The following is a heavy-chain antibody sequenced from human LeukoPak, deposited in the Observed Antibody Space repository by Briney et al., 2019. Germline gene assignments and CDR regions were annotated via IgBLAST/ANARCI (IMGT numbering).Heavy chain of an antibody. Sequence: GGSLRLSCAASGFTFSSYSMNWVRQAPGKGLEWVSYISSSSSTIYYADSVKGRFTISRDNAKNSLYLQMNSLRAEDTAVYYCARVGVVPVDWFDPWGQGTLVTVSS. D-gene: IGHD2-15*01. V-gene: IGHV3-48*04. CDR1: GFTFSSYS. CDR3: ARVGVVPVDWFDP. CDR2: ISSSSSTI. J-gene: IGHJ5*02.